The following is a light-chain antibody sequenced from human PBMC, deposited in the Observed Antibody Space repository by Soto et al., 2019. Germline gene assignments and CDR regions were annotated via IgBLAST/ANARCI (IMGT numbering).Light chain of an antibody. J-gene: IGKJ4*01. CDR3: MQGLIIPLT. CDR1: QSLLSSNGNNY. V-gene: IGKV2-28*01. Sequence: DIVLTQSPLSLPVTPGEPASISCRSSQSLLSSNGNNYLDWYLQKPGQSPQVLIYLGSNRASGVPDRFSGSGSGTDFTLKISRVEAEDVGVYYCMQGLIIPLTFVGGTKVDIK. CDR2: LGS.